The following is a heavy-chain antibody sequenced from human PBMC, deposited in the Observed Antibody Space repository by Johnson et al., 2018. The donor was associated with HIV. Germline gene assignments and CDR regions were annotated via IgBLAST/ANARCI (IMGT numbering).Heavy chain of an antibody. CDR1: GFTFSSYD. CDR3: ARARWYLGGVSCCAFDI. Sequence: VQLVESGGGLVQPGGSLRLSCAASGFTFSSYDMHWVRQATGKGLEWVSGIGSTGDTYYPGSVKGRFTISRQNAKNSLYLQMNSLRAEDTAVYYCARARWYLGGVSCCAFDIWGQGTMVTVSS. CDR2: IGSTGDT. J-gene: IGHJ3*02. D-gene: IGHD2-15*01. V-gene: IGHV3-13*04.